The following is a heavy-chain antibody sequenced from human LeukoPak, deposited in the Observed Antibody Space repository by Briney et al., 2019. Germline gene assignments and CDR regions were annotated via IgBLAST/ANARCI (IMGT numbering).Heavy chain of an antibody. Sequence: TPSETLSLTCTVSGGSISSSSYYWGWIRQPPGKGLEWIGSISYSGSTYYNPSLKSRVTISVDTSMNLFSLNLSSVTAADTAVYYCARHYGGTPRWLQPYYFDYWGQGTLVTVSS. D-gene: IGHD5-24*01. CDR3: ARHYGGTPRWLQPYYFDY. J-gene: IGHJ4*02. V-gene: IGHV4-39*01. CDR2: ISYSGST. CDR1: GGSISSSSYY.